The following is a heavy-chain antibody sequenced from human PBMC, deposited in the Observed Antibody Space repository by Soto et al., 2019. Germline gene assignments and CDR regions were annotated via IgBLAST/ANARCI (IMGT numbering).Heavy chain of an antibody. V-gene: IGHV1-58*01. CDR3: AAAGFVVVPAADY. Sequence: QMQLVQSGPEVKKPGTSVKVSCKASGFTFTSSAVQWVRQARGQRLEWIGWIVVGSGNTNYAQKFQERVTITRDMSTSTAYMELSSLRSEDTAVYYCAAAGFVVVPAADYWGQGTLVTVSS. CDR1: GFTFTSSA. J-gene: IGHJ4*02. CDR2: IVVGSGNT. D-gene: IGHD2-2*01.